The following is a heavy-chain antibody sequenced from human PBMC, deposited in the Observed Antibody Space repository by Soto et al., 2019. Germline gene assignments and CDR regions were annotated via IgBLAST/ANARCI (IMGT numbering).Heavy chain of an antibody. Sequence: QVQLVQSGAEVKKPGSSVKVSCKASGGTFSSYAISWVRQAPGQGLEWMGGIIPIFGTANYAQKFQGRVTITADKCTSTAYMKLSSLRSEDTAVYYCARASYTAMGMYYYYGMDVWGQGTTVTVSS. V-gene: IGHV1-69*06. CDR2: IIPIFGTA. J-gene: IGHJ6*02. CDR1: GGTFSSYA. CDR3: ARASYTAMGMYYYYGMDV. D-gene: IGHD5-18*01.